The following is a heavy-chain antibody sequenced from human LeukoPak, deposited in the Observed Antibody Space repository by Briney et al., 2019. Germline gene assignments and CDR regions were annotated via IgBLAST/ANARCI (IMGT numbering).Heavy chain of an antibody. D-gene: IGHD2-15*01. CDR1: GYTFTGYY. J-gene: IGHJ4*02. CDR2: INPNSGGT. V-gene: IGHV1-2*02. Sequence: ASVKVSCKASGYTFTGYYMHWVRQAPGQGLEWMGWINPNSGGTNYAQKFQGRVTMTRDTSISTAYMELSRLRSDDTAVYYCARDFLYCSGGSCYPQRGYVTPRSYFDYWGQGTLVTVSS. CDR3: ARDFLYCSGGSCYPQRGYVTPRSYFDY.